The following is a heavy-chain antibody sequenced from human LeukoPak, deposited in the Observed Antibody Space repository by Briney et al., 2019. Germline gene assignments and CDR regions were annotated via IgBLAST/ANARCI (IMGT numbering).Heavy chain of an antibody. CDR1: GGSISSSSYY. CDR2: IYYSGST. J-gene: IGHJ5*02. V-gene: IGHV4-39*07. Sequence: SETLSLTCTVSGGSISSSSYYWGWIRQPPGKGLEWIGSIYYSGSTYYNPSLKSRVTISVDTSKNQISLKLSSVTAADTAVYYCARAPSGAGINWFDPWGQGTLVTVSS. CDR3: ARAPSGAGINWFDP. D-gene: IGHD3-10*01.